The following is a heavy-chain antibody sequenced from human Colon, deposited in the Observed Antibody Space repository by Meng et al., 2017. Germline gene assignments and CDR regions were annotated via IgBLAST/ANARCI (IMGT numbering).Heavy chain of an antibody. CDR1: GFTFSNSG. D-gene: IGHD4-23*01. CDR2: IWNDGSKE. Sequence: GSLRLSCAASGFTFSNSGMHWVRQAPGKGLEWVAVIWNDGSKEYYADSVKGRFTISRDNSKNILYLQMNSLRVEDTAVFYCAKNSGGARFYFANWGQGTLVTVSS. CDR3: AKNSGGARFYFAN. J-gene: IGHJ4*02. V-gene: IGHV3-33*06.